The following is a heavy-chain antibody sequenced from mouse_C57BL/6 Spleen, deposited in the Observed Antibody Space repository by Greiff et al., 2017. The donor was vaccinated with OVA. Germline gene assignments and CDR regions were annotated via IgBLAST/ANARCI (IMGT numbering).Heavy chain of an antibody. CDR3: ARRVYDYDVFDY. CDR1: GYTFTDYN. D-gene: IGHD2-4*01. J-gene: IGHJ2*01. CDR2: INPNNGGT. Sequence: EVQLQQSGPELVKPGASVKIPCKASGYTFTDYNMDWVKQSHGKSLEWIGDINPNNGGTIYNQKFKGKATLTVDKSSSTAYMELRSLTSEDTAVYYCARRVYDYDVFDYWGQGTTLTVSS. V-gene: IGHV1-18*01.